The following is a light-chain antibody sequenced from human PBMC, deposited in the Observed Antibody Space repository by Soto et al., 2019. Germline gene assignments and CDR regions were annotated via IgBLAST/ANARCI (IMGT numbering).Light chain of an antibody. J-gene: IGLJ2*01. CDR1: SSNIGAGYD. V-gene: IGLV1-40*01. CDR3: QSYDSSLSGVV. CDR2: GNS. Sequence: QSVRPQPPSVSGAPGQRVTISCTGSSSNIGAGYDVHWYQQLPGTAPKLLIYGNSNRPSGVPDRFSGSKSGTSASLAITGLQAEDEADYYCQSYDSSLSGVVFGGGTKLTVL.